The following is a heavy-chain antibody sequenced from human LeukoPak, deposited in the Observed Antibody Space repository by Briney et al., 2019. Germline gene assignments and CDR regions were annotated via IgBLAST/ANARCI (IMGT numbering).Heavy chain of an antibody. CDR3: ARDYCSAASCFYNWFDP. CDR2: ISSSSSYI. V-gene: IGHV3-21*01. CDR1: GFTSSSYS. Sequence: GGSLRLSCAASGFTSSSYSMNWVRQAPGKGLEWVSSISSSSSYIYYADSVKGRFTISRDNAKNSLYLQMNSLRAEDTAVYYCARDYCSAASCFYNWFDPWGQGTQVTVSS. J-gene: IGHJ5*02. D-gene: IGHD2-15*01.